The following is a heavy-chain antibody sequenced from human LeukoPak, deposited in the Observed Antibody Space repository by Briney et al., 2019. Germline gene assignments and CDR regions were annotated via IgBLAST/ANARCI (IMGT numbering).Heavy chain of an antibody. CDR3: ARRDIVVVPAAFDY. J-gene: IGHJ4*02. D-gene: IGHD2-2*01. Sequence: SETLSLTCAVYGRSFSGYYWSWIRQPPGKGLEWIGEIDHSGSTNYNPSLKSRVTISVDTSKNQFSLKLSSVTAADTAVYYCARRDIVVVPAAFDYWGQGTLVTVSS. V-gene: IGHV4-34*01. CDR2: IDHSGST. CDR1: GRSFSGYY.